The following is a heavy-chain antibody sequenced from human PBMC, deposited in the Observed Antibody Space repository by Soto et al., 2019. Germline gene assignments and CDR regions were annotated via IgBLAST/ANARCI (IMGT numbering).Heavy chain of an antibody. CDR3: ARGGGYCISTSCYGYCYYGTDV. CDR1: GGSISSGDYY. J-gene: IGHJ6*02. CDR2: IYYSGST. Sequence: PSETLSLTCTVSGGSISSGDYYWSWIRQPPGKGLEWIGYIYYSGSTYYNPSLKSRVTISVDTSKNQFSLKLSSVTAADTAVYYCARGGGYCISTSCYGYCYYGTDVWGQGTTVTVSS. D-gene: IGHD2-2*01. V-gene: IGHV4-30-4*01.